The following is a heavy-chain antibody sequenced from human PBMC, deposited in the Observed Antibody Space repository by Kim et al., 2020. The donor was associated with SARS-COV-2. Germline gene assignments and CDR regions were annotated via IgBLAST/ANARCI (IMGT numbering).Heavy chain of an antibody. V-gene: IGHV3-74*01. CDR2: INSDGSST. CDR1: GFTFSSYW. CDR3: ARAYSSGWYRHYFDY. J-gene: IGHJ4*02. Sequence: GGSLRLSCAASGFTFSSYWMHWVRQAPGKGLVWVSRINSDGSSTSYADSVKGRFTISRDNAKNTLYLQMNSLRAEDTAVYYCARAYSSGWYRHYFDYWGQGTLVTVSS. D-gene: IGHD6-19*01.